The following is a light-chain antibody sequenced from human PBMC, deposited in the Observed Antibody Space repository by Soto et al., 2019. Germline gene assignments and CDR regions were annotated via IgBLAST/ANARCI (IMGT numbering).Light chain of an antibody. V-gene: IGKV1-33*01. J-gene: IGKJ4*01. Sequence: DFQIAQRLASLSASVGDRLTLTCRASQTVTSYLNWYQQKPGKAPKLLIYDASNLETGVPSRFSGSGSGTDFTFTISSLQPEDIATYYCQQYDNLPLPFGGRTKV. CDR2: DAS. CDR3: QQYDNLPLP. CDR1: QTVTSY.